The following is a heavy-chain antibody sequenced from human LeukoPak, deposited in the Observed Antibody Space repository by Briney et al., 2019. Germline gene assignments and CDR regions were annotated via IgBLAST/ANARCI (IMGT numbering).Heavy chain of an antibody. J-gene: IGHJ5*02. CDR3: ARDKGDSSGYSNWFDP. CDR1: GFTFDDYG. CDR2: INWNGGST. Sequence: GGSLRLSCAASGFTFDDYGMSWVRQAPGKGLEWVSGINWNGGSTGYADSVKGRFTISRDNAKNSLYLQMNSLRAEDTALYYCARDKGDSSGYSNWFDPWGQGTLVTVSS. V-gene: IGHV3-20*04. D-gene: IGHD3-22*01.